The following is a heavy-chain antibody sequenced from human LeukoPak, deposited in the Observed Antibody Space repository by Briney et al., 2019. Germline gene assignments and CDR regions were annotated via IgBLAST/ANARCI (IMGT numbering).Heavy chain of an antibody. CDR3: ARDKGTTSIDN. CDR2: IYYDGSSK. CDR1: GIPFSRSG. D-gene: IGHD2/OR15-2a*01. V-gene: IGHV3-33*01. Sequence: GGSLRLFCAASGIPFSRSGMHWVRQAPGKGLDWVAFIYYDGSSKYYADSVKGRFTISRDNSKDTVYLQMNSLRAEDTAVYFCARDKGTTSIDNWGQGALVTVSS. J-gene: IGHJ4*02.